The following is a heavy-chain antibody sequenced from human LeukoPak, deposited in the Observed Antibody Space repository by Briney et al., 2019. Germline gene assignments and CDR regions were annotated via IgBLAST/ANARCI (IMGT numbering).Heavy chain of an antibody. J-gene: IGHJ4*02. CDR1: GGSISSSGYY. D-gene: IGHD3-9*01. Sequence: SETLSLTCTVSGGSISSSGYYWSWIRQPPGKGLEWIGEINHSGSTNYNPSLKSRVTISVDTSKNQFSLKLSSVTAADTAVYYCARQFILTGYRLSEFDYWGQGTLVTVSS. CDR3: ARQFILTGYRLSEFDY. CDR2: INHSGST. V-gene: IGHV4-39*01.